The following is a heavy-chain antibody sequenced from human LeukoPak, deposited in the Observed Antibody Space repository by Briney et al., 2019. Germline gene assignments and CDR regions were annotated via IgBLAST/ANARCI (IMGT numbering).Heavy chain of an antibody. V-gene: IGHV3-53*01. CDR3: ARGISAYSDGDAFDI. D-gene: IGHD5-18*01. CDR1: GFTVSSNY. CDR2: TYSAGST. Sequence: GGSLRLSCAASGFTVSSNYMSWVRQAPGKGLEWVSVTYSAGSTYYADSVKGRFTISRDNSKNTLFLQMNSLRAEDTAVYFCARGISAYSDGDAFDIWAKGQRSPSLQ. J-gene: IGHJ3*02.